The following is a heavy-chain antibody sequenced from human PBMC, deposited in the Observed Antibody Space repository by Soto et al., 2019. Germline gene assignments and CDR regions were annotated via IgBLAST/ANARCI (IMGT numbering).Heavy chain of an antibody. CDR1: GFTFSSYG. J-gene: IGHJ4*02. CDR3: AKEVG. CDR2: ISYDGSNK. V-gene: IGHV3-30*18. Sequence: QVQLVESGGGVVQPGRSLRLSCAASGFTFSSYGMHWVRQAPGKGLEWVAVISYDGSNKYYADSVKGRFTISRDNSKNTLYLQMNSLRAEHTAVYYCAKEVGWGQGTLVTVSS. D-gene: IGHD1-26*01.